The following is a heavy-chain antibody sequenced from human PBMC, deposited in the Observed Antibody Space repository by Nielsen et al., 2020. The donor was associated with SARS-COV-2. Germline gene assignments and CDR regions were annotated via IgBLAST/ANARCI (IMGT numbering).Heavy chain of an antibody. J-gene: IGHJ5*02. CDR3: ARCSWYNWNGGWFDP. V-gene: IGHV4-31*02. CDR2: IYFRGNT. D-gene: IGHD1-1*01. Sequence: WIRQPPGKGLEWIGHIYFRGNTYYNPSLKSRVTMSVDTSKNQFSLNLTSVIAADTAVYYCARCSWYNWNGGWFDPWGQGTLVTVSS.